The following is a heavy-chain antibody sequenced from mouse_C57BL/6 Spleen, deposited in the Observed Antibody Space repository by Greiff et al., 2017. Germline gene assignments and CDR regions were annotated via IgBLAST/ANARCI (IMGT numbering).Heavy chain of an antibody. CDR3: ANRGDGFDY. V-gene: IGHV1-42*01. Sequence: EVQLQQSGPELVKPGASVKISCKASGYSFTGYYMNWVKQSPEKSLEWIGEINPSTGGTTYNQKFKAKATLTVDKSSSTAYMQLKSLTSEDSAVXYCANRGDGFDYWGQGTTLTVSS. J-gene: IGHJ2*01. CDR2: INPSTGGT. D-gene: IGHD2-3*01. CDR1: GYSFTGYY.